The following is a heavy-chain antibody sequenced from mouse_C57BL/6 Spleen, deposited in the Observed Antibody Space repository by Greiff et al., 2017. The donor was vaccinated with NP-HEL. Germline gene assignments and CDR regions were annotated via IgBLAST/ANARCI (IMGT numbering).Heavy chain of an antibody. Sequence: VQLQQPGAELVKPGASVKLSCKASGYTFTSYWMQWVKQRPGQGLEWIGEIDPSDSYTNYNQKFKGKATLTVDTSSSTAYMQLSSLTSEDSAVYYCARDDGYDYWGQGTTLTVSS. V-gene: IGHV1-50*01. D-gene: IGHD2-3*01. CDR3: ARDDGYDY. CDR2: IDPSDSYT. CDR1: GYTFTSYW. J-gene: IGHJ2*01.